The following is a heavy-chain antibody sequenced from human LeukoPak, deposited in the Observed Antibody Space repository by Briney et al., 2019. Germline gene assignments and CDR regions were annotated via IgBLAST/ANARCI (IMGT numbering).Heavy chain of an antibody. V-gene: IGHV3-30*02. CDR1: GFTLSIYG. J-gene: IGHJ4*02. D-gene: IGHD1-1*01. CDR2: IRYDGTSQ. CDR3: ASGKTALDY. Sequence: GGSLRLSCATSGFTLSIYGMHWVRQAPGKGLEWVAFIRYDGTSQYYADSVKGRFTISRDNSKNMLYLQMNSLRAEDTAVYYCASGKTALDYWGQGTLVTVSS.